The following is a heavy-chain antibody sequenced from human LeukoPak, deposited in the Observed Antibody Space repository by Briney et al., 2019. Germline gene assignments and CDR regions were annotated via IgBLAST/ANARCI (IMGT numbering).Heavy chain of an antibody. D-gene: IGHD2-21*01. J-gene: IGHJ6*03. CDR3: ARDPRYSLYYYYYMDV. Sequence: RGPVKVSCKASGYTSTGYYMHWVRQAPGQGLEWMGWINPNSGGTNYAQKFQGRVTMTRDTSISTAYMELSRLRSDDTAVYYCARDPRYSLYYYYYMDVWGKGTTVTVSS. CDR1: GYTSTGYY. V-gene: IGHV1-2*02. CDR2: INPNSGGT.